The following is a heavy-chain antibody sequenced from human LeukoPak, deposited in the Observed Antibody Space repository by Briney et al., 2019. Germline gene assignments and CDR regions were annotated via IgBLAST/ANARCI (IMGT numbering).Heavy chain of an antibody. Sequence: GGSLRLSCAASGFTFSSHSMNWVRQAPGKGLEWVSGISGNGDNTYYADSVKGRFTIYGDNSKSRLSLQMNSLRAEDTAVYYCAKTLSSGWSGKYYFDYWGQGTLVSVSS. V-gene: IGHV3-23*01. CDR1: GFTFSSHS. CDR2: ISGNGDNT. D-gene: IGHD6-19*01. CDR3: AKTLSSGWSGKYYFDY. J-gene: IGHJ4*02.